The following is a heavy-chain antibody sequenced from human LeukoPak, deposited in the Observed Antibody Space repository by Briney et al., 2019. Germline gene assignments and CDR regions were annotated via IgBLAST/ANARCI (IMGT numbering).Heavy chain of an antibody. CDR3: AKDYCYGSGTPPNWFDP. CDR1: GFTFSSYA. V-gene: IGHV3-23*01. J-gene: IGHJ5*02. CDR2: ISGSGGST. Sequence: GGSLRLSCAASGFTFSSYAMSWVRQAPGRGLEWVSAISGSGGSTYYADSVKGRFTISRDNSKNTLYLQMNSLRAEDTAVYYCAKDYCYGSGTPPNWFDPWGQGTLVTVSS. D-gene: IGHD3-10*01.